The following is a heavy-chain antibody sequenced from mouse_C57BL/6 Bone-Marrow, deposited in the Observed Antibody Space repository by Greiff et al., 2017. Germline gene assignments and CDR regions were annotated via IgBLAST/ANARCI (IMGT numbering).Heavy chain of an antibody. V-gene: IGHV1-7*01. D-gene: IGHD1-1*01. CDR3: ARSLIYYYGSSYYYAMDY. Sequence: QVQLQQSGAELAKPGASVKLSCNASGYTFTSYWMHWVKQRPGQGLEWIGYINPSSGYTKYNQKFKDKATLTADKTSSPAYMQLSSLTYDDSAVYYCARSLIYYYGSSYYYAMDYWGQGTSVTVSS. J-gene: IGHJ4*01. CDR1: GYTFTSYW. CDR2: INPSSGYT.